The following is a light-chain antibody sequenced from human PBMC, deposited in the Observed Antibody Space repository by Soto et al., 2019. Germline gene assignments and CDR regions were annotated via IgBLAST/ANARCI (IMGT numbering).Light chain of an antibody. CDR3: QQYGSSPLT. V-gene: IGKV3-20*01. Sequence: EIVLTQSPGTPSLSPGERATLSCRASQSVSSSYLAWYQQKPGQAPRLLIYGASSRATDIPDRFSGSGSGTDFTLTIRRLEPEDFAVYYCQQYGSSPLTFGGGTKGESK. J-gene: IGKJ4*01. CDR1: QSVSSSY. CDR2: GAS.